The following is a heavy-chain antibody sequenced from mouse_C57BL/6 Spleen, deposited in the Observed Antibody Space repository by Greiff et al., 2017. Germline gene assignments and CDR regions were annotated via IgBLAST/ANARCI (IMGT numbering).Heavy chain of an antibody. CDR1: GFNIKDDY. CDR2: IGPENGDT. J-gene: IGHJ1*03. D-gene: IGHD4-1*01. Sequence: VQLEESGAGLVRPGASLKLSCTASGFNIKDDYMHWVQQRPEQGLEWIGWIGPENGDTKYASKFQGKVTITADTASNTAYLQLSSLTSGDTAVFYCRGWDIGYFDVWGTGTTVTVAS. V-gene: IGHV14-4*01. CDR3: RGWDIGYFDV.